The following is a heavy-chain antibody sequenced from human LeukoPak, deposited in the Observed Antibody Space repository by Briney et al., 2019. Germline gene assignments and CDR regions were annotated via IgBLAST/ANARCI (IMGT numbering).Heavy chain of an antibody. V-gene: IGHV3-23*01. J-gene: IGHJ5*02. CDR1: GFTFSSYA. D-gene: IGHD2-2*01. CDR2: ISGSGGST. CDR3: AKDRGGYCSSTSCHIWFDP. Sequence: GGSLRLSCAASGFTFSSYAMSWVRQAPGKGLEWVSAISGSGGSTYYADSVKGRFTISRDNSKNTLYLQMNSLRAEDTAVYYCAKDRGGYCSSTSCHIWFDPWGQGTLVTVSS.